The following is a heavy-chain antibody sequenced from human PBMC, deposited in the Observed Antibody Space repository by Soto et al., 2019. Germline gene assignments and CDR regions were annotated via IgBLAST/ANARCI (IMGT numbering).Heavy chain of an antibody. CDR2: IIPIFGTA. J-gene: IGHJ5*02. Sequence: GASVKVSCKASGGTFSSYAISWVRQAPGQGLEWMGGIIPIFGTANYAQKFQGRVTITADESTSTAYMELSSLRSEDTAVYYCAREAVVPAARTGPWGQGTLVTVSS. CDR1: GGTFSSYA. CDR3: AREAVVPAARTGP. D-gene: IGHD2-2*01. V-gene: IGHV1-69*13.